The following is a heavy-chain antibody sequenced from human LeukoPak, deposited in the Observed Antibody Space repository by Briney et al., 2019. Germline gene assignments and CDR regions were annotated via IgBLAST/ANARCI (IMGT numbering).Heavy chain of an antibody. D-gene: IGHD3-22*01. Sequence: HPGGSLRLSCAASGFTFSSYAVHWVRQAPGKGLEWVAVISYDGSNKYYADSVKGRFTISRDNSKNTLYLQMNSLRAEDTAVYYCARPDSSGYPYYYGMDVWGQGTTVTVSS. J-gene: IGHJ6*02. CDR3: ARPDSSGYPYYYGMDV. CDR2: ISYDGSNK. V-gene: IGHV3-30*04. CDR1: GFTFSSYA.